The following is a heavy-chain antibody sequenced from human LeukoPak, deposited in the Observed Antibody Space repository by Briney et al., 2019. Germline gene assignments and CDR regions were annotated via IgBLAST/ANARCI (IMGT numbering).Heavy chain of an antibody. CDR3: ARDIRWVYNGGGYFQH. CDR2: IQYDGSNK. CDR1: GFSFSNYG. Sequence: GGSLRLSCAASGFSFSNYGMHWVRQAPGKGLEWVAFIQYDGSNKYYADSVKGRFTISRDNSKNTLYLQMNSLRAEDTAVYYCARDIRWVYNGGGYFQHWVRGTLVTVSS. J-gene: IGHJ1*01. D-gene: IGHD6-13*01. V-gene: IGHV3-30*02.